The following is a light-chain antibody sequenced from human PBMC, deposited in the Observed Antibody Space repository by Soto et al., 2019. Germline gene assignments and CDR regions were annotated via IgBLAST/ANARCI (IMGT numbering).Light chain of an antibody. J-gene: IGKJ1*01. Sequence: DIQMTQSPSTLSASVGDRVTITCRASQSISTWLAWYQQKPGKAPKLLIYKASTLESGVPSRFSGSGSGTEFTLTIASLQPDDFATYYCQLYISPRTFGPGTKVDIK. CDR1: QSISTW. CDR3: QLYISPRT. V-gene: IGKV1-5*03. CDR2: KAS.